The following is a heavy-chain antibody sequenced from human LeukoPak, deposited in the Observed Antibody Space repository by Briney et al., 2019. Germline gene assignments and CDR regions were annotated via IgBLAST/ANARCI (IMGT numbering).Heavy chain of an antibody. CDR1: GITVSNYG. V-gene: IGHV3-23*01. D-gene: IGHD3-22*01. J-gene: IGHJ4*02. CDR3: AKRGVVIRVILVGFHKEAYYFDS. CDR2: ISGSGGST. Sequence: PGGCLRLSCAVSGITVSNYGMSWVRQAPGGGLGWVAGISGSGGSTNYADSVKGRFTISRDNPKNTLYLQMNSLRAEDTAVYFCAKRGVVIRVILVGFHKEAYYFDSWGQGALVTVSS.